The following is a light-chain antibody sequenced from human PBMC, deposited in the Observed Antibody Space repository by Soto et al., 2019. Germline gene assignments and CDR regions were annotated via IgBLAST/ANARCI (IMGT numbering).Light chain of an antibody. V-gene: IGKV3D-15*01. CDR1: ETVRSN. Sequence: RGMTQSRDAVSVRPGERATLSCRASETVRSNLAWYQQKPGQAPRLLIYAASTRATGIPARFIGNGSGTEFTLTISSLQSEDFAVYYCQQSNNWWTFGQGTKLDIK. CDR2: AAS. CDR3: QQSNNWWT. J-gene: IGKJ1*01.